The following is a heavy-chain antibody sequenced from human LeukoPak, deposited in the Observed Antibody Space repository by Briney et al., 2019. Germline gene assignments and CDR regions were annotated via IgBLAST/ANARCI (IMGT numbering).Heavy chain of an antibody. CDR1: GFTLVDYG. J-gene: IGHJ4*02. CDR2: IHWMGGIT. D-gene: IGHD2-15*01. CDR3: ARAPRRDGSAYFFNF. V-gene: IGHV3-20*04. Sequence: GGSLRLACATSGFTLVDYGFGWVRHAAGRGLEWDDAIHWMGGITKYADSVKGRFTISRYNSKDTLSLQMNSLRTEDTAIFYCARAPRRDGSAYFFNFWGQGAPVTVSS.